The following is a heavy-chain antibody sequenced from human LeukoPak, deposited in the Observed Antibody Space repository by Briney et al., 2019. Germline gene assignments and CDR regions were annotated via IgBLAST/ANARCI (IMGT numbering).Heavy chain of an antibody. J-gene: IGHJ4*02. CDR2: IYGGGST. CDR3: ARSNDFGHFFDY. Sequence: GGSLRLSCAASGFTVSTNYMNWVRQAPGKGLEWVSLIYGGGSTSYADSVKGRFTISRDNSKNTLYLQMNSLRAEDTAVYYCARSNDFGHFFDYWGQGTLVTVSS. V-gene: IGHV3-66*01. CDR1: GFTVSTNY. D-gene: IGHD4-17*01.